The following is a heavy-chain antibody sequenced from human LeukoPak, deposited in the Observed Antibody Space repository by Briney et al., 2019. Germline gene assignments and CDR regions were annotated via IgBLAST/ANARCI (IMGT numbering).Heavy chain of an antibody. D-gene: IGHD6-13*01. J-gene: IGHJ5*02. CDR1: GGSVSRPNYY. CDR3: ASDFGDHTSSWYWFDP. Sequence: SETLSLTCTVSGGSVSRPNYYWGWIRQPPGKGLQWIVSIYYTGNTYYNPSLKSRVTMSVDSSKNQFSLKLSSVTVADTAVYYCASDFGDHTSSWYWFDPWGQGTLVTVSS. V-gene: IGHV4-39*01. CDR2: IYYTGNT.